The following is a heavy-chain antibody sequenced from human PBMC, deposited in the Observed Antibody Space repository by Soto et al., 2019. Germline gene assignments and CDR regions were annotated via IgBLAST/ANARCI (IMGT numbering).Heavy chain of an antibody. CDR3: ARIQRPYCSSTSCYSSSGLERIAGTRRRYYFDY. CDR1: VGSFRAYY. V-gene: IGHV4-34*01. CDR2: INHSGSI. Sequence: LESPSLTPAVSVGSFRAYYWSGVRQPPGKGVGWRGEINHSGSINYNQCLKSIGTIAVDTSNNQFSLKLSSVTAADTAVYYCARIQRPYCSSTSCYSSSGLERIAGTRRRYYFDYWGQGTLVTVSS. J-gene: IGHJ4*02. D-gene: IGHD2-2*02.